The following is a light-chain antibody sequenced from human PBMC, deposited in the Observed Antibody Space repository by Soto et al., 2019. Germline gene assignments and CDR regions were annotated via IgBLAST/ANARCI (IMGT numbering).Light chain of an antibody. CDR2: KAS. Sequence: DIHMNQSPSSLPSPVGDKLTIPSLASQTISSWLAWYQQKPGKAPKLLIYKASTLKSGIPSRFSGSGSGTEFTLTISSLQPDDFAAYYCQHYNSYSEAFGQGTKVDI. CDR1: QTISSW. V-gene: IGKV1-5*03. J-gene: IGKJ1*01. CDR3: QHYNSYSEA.